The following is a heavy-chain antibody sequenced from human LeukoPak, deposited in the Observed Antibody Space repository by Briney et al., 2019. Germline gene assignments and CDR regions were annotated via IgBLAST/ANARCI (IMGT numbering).Heavy chain of an antibody. CDR2: ISSDGSNK. CDR3: ARIKGFCSDY. D-gene: IGHD2-21*01. J-gene: IGHJ4*02. Sequence: GSLRLSCAASGFTFSNYAMHWVRQAPGKGLEWVAVISSDGSNKYYADSVKGRFTISRDNAKNSLFLQMNSLRAEDTAVYYCARIKGFCSDYWGQGTLVTVSS. CDR1: GFTFSNYA. V-gene: IGHV3-30-3*01.